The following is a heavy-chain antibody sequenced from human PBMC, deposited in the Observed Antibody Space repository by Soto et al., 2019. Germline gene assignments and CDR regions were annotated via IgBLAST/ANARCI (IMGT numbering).Heavy chain of an antibody. J-gene: IGHJ4*02. D-gene: IGHD3-9*01. V-gene: IGHV3-23*01. Sequence: GGSLRLSCAASGFTFSSYAMSWVRQAPGKGLEWVSAISGSGGSTYYADSVKGRFTISRDNSKNTLYLQMNSLRAEDTAVYYCAKDTDSDRTLRYFDWLLIDYWGQGTLVTVSS. CDR2: ISGSGGST. CDR1: GFTFSSYA. CDR3: AKDTDSDRTLRYFDWLLIDY.